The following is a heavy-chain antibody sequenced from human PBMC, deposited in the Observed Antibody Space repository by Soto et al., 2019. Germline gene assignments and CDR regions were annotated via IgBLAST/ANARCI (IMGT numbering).Heavy chain of an antibody. Sequence: ASVKVSCKASGYTFTSYYMHWVQQAPGQGLEWMGIINPSGGSTSYAQKFQGRVTMTRDTSTSTVYMELSSLRSEDTAVYYCARDRGMLSGYAHDAFNIWGQGTMVTVSS. CDR2: INPSGGST. D-gene: IGHD5-12*01. CDR1: GYTFTSYY. CDR3: ARDRGMLSGYAHDAFNI. V-gene: IGHV1-46*01. J-gene: IGHJ3*02.